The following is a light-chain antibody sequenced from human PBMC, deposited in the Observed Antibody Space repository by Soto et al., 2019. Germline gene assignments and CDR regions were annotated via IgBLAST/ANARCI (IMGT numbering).Light chain of an antibody. CDR3: QQFGSSSWT. V-gene: IGKV3-20*01. Sequence: ESVLTQSPGTLSLSPGEKTTLSCRASQSVSSSYLAWYQQQPGQAPRLLIYGASSRASGIPDRFSGSGSGTDFTLTVSRLEPEDFAVYYCQQFGSSSWTFGQGTKVDI. CDR2: GAS. CDR1: QSVSSSY. J-gene: IGKJ1*01.